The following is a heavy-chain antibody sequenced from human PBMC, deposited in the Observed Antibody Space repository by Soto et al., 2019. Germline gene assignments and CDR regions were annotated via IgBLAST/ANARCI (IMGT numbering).Heavy chain of an antibody. CDR3: TTDLQYHDTGGFPH. V-gene: IGHV3-15*07. CDR1: GFTFNTAW. Sequence: GGSLRLSCTASGFTFNTAWMNWVRLAPGKGLEWVGRVKSKNDGETTDFAAPVRGRFSISREDSKNTLYLQLNSLKPEDTAVYYCTTDLQYHDTGGFPHWGQGTLVTVSS. J-gene: IGHJ4*02. CDR2: VKSKNDGETT. D-gene: IGHD3-22*01.